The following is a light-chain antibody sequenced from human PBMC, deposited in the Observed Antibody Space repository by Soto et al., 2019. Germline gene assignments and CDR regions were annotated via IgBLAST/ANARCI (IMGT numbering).Light chain of an antibody. CDR3: QQYYSPPHT. Sequence: DIVTAQSPDSLAVSLGGRATINCKSSQSVLYSSNNKNYLAWYQQKPGQPPKLLIYWASTRESGVPDRFSGSGSGTDFTLTISSLQAEDVAVYYCQQYYSPPHTFGQGTKLEIK. V-gene: IGKV4-1*01. J-gene: IGKJ2*01. CDR2: WAS. CDR1: QSVLYSSNNKNY.